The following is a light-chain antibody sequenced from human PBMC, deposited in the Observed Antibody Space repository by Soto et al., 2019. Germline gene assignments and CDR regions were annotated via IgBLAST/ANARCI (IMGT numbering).Light chain of an antibody. CDR3: QQLNSYPFT. V-gene: IGKV3-11*01. CDR2: DAS. Sequence: EIVLTQSPATLSLSPGERATLSCRASQSVSSFLAWYQQKPGQAPRLLIYDASNRATGIPARFSGSGSGTDFTLTISSLEPEDFASYYCQQLNSYPFTFGGGTKVEI. J-gene: IGKJ4*01. CDR1: QSVSSF.